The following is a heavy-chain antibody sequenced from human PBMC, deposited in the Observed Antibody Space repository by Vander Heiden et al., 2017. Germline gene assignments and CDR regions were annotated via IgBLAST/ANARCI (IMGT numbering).Heavy chain of an antibody. D-gene: IGHD3-22*01. J-gene: IGHJ1*01. CDR1: GYTFTSAF. CDR3: ARGGTVVVDSSGYGEYFQH. Sequence: QALLVQSGAEVKKPGTSVKVSCRASGYTFTSAFMNLVRQAPGQGLEWMGIINPSGGSTSYAQKFQGRVTMTRYTSTSTVYMELSSLRSEDTALYYCARGGTVVVDSSGYGEYFQHWGQGTLVTVSS. CDR2: INPSGGST. V-gene: IGHV1-46*01.